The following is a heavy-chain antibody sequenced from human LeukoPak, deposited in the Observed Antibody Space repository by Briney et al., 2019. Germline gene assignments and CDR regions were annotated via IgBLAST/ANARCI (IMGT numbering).Heavy chain of an antibody. CDR1: GYTFTSYY. CDR3: AQGSWFDP. J-gene: IGHJ5*02. CDR2: INPSGGST. V-gene: IGHV1-46*01. D-gene: IGHD3-10*01. Sequence: ASVKVSCKASGYTFTSYYMHWVRQAPGQGLEWMGIINPSGGSTSYAQKFQGRVTTTRNTSISTAYMELSSLRSEDTAVYYCAQGSWFDPWGQGTLVTVSS.